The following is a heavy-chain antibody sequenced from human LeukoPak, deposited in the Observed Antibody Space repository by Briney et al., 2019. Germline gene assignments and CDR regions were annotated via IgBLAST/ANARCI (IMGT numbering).Heavy chain of an antibody. D-gene: IGHD3-10*01. CDR3: ARDLPGELWFGELRPTSCFDY. CDR2: INSDGSST. J-gene: IGHJ4*02. Sequence: GGSLRLSCAASGFTFSSYWMHWVRQAPGKGLVWVSRINSDGSSTSYADSVKGRFTISRDSAKNTLYLQMNSLRAEDTAVYYCARDLPGELWFGELRPTSCFDYWGQGTLVTVSS. V-gene: IGHV3-74*01. CDR1: GFTFSSYW.